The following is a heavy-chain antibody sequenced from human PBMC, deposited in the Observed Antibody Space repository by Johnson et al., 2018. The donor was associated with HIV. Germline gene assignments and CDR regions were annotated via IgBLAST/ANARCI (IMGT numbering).Heavy chain of an antibody. V-gene: IGHV3-33*01. Sequence: QVQLVESGGGVVQPGRSLRLSCAASGFIFSSYGMHWVRQAPGKGLEWVAVIWYDGSNKYYADSVKGRFTISRDNSKNTLYLQMNSLRAEDTAVYYCARAEGLTGRNAFDIWGQGTMVTVSS. CDR3: ARAEGLTGRNAFDI. J-gene: IGHJ3*02. CDR1: GFIFSSYG. CDR2: IWYDGSNK. D-gene: IGHD1-20*01.